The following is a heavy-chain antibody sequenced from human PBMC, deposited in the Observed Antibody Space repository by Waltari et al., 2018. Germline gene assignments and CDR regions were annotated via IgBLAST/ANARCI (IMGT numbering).Heavy chain of an antibody. CDR2: IYYRGST. CDR1: GGSISSSSYY. Sequence: QLQLQESGPGLVKPSETLSLTCTVSGGSISSSSYYWGWIRQPPGKGLEWIGSIYYRGSTYYNPSLQRRVTISVDTSKNQFSLKLSSVTAADTAVYYCAGTSGSYYPAFDIWGQGTMVTVSS. J-gene: IGHJ3*02. CDR3: AGTSGSYYPAFDI. V-gene: IGHV4-39*07. D-gene: IGHD1-26*01.